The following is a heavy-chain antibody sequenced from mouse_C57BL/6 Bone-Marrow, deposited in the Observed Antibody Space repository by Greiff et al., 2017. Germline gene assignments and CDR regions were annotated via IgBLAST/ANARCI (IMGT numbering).Heavy chain of an antibody. D-gene: IGHD1-1*01. V-gene: IGHV1-59*01. CDR1: GFNIKDDY. J-gene: IGHJ1*03. CDR3: ASPLYYGSSYWYFDV. Sequence: VQLQQSGAELVRPGASVKLSCTASGFNIKDDYMHWVKQRPEQGLEWIGVIDPSDSYTNYNQKFKGKATLTVDTSSSTAYMQLSSLTSADSAVYYCASPLYYGSSYWYFDVWGTGTTVTVSS. CDR2: IDPSDSYT.